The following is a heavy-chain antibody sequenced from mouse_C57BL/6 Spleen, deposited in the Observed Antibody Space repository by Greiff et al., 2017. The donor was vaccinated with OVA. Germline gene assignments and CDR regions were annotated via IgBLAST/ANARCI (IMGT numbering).Heavy chain of an antibody. V-gene: IGHV1-82*01. D-gene: IGHD2-3*01. Sequence: VKLQESGPELVKPGASVKISCKASGYAFSSSWMNWVKQRPGKGLEWIGRIYPGDGDTNYNGKFKGKATLTADKSSSTAYMQLSSLTSEDSAVYFCAREGNGYYTLSWFAYWGQGTLVTVSA. J-gene: IGHJ3*01. CDR3: AREGNGYYTLSWFAY. CDR1: GYAFSSSW. CDR2: IYPGDGDT.